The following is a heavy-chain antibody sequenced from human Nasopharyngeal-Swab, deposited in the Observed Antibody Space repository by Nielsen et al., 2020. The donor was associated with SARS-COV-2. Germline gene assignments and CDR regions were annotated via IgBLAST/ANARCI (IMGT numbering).Heavy chain of an antibody. V-gene: IGHV4-59*08. J-gene: IGHJ4*02. CDR2: IYYSGST. CDR1: GGSISSYY. D-gene: IGHD5-18*01. CDR3: ARLQGYSYFDY. Sequence: GSLRLSCTVSGGSISSYYWSWIRQPPGKGLEWIGYIYYSGSTNYNPPLKSRVTISVDTSKNQFSLKLSSVTAADTAVYYCARLQGYSYFDYWAREPWSPSPQ.